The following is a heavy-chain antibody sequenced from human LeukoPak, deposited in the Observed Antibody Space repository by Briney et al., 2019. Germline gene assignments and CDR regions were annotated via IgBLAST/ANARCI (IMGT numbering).Heavy chain of an antibody. V-gene: IGHV4-4*02. CDR1: GGSISSSNW. D-gene: IGHD6-6*01. CDR3: ARSIVLLIDAFDI. Sequence: PSETLSLTCAVSGGSISSSNWWSWVRQPPGKGLEWIGEIYHSGSTNYNPSLKSRVTISVDKSKNQFSLKLSSVTAADTAVYYCARSIVLLIDAFDIWGQGTMVTVSS. J-gene: IGHJ3*02. CDR2: IYHSGST.